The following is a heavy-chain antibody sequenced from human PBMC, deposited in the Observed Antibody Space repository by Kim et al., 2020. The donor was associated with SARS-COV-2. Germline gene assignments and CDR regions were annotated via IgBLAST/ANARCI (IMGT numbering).Heavy chain of an antibody. Sequence: GGSLRLSCAASGFTFSSYWMHWVRQAPGKGLEWVSRVDRDASYTSYADSVKGRFTISRDNAKNTAYLQMKSLRAEDTAVYYCARGPYGGNSGFWGQETLV. CDR2: VDRDASYT. D-gene: IGHD4-17*01. CDR3: ARGPYGGNSGF. V-gene: IGHV3-74*01. CDR1: GFTFSSYW. J-gene: IGHJ4*02.